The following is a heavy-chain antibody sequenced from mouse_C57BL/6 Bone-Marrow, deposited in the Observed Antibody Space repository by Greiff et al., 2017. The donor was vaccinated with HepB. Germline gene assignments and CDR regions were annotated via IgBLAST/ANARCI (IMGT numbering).Heavy chain of an antibody. CDR1: GYTFTSYW. V-gene: IGHV1-64*01. CDR2: IHPNSGST. Sequence: QVQLQQPGAELVKPGASVKLSCKASGYTFTSYWMHWVKQRPGQGLEWIGMIHPNSGSTNYNEKFKSKATLTVDKSSITAYMQLSSLTSEDSAVYYCARELSYYFDYWGQGTTLTVSS. CDR3: ARELSYYFDY. J-gene: IGHJ2*01. D-gene: IGHD6-1*01.